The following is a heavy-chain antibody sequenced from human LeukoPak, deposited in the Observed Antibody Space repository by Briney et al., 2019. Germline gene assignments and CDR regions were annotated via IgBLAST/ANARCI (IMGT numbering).Heavy chain of an antibody. CDR2: IYHSGST. CDR1: GGSISSSNW. Sequence: PSETLSLTCAVSGGSISSSNWWSWVRQPPGEGLEWIGEIYHSGSTNYNPSLKSRVTISVDKSKNQFSLKLSSVTAADTAVYYCARASHILIDGGSRFDYWGQGTLVTVSS. CDR3: ARASHILIDGGSRFDY. D-gene: IGHD2/OR15-2a*01. V-gene: IGHV4-4*02. J-gene: IGHJ4*02.